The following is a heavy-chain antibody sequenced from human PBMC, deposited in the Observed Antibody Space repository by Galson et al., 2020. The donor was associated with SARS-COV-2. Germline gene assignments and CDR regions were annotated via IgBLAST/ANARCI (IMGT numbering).Heavy chain of an antibody. V-gene: IGHV1-46*01. CDR2: INPSGGST. J-gene: IGHJ5*02. D-gene: IGHD3-3*01. CDR3: ARDTSATIFGWFDP. Sequence: IINPSGGSTSYAQKFQGRVTMTRDTSTSTVYMELSSLRSEDTAVYYCARDTSATIFGWFDPWGQGTLVTVSS.